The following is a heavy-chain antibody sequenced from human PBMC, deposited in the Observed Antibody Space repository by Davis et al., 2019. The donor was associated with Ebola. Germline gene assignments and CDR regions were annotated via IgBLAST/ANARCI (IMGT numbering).Heavy chain of an antibody. V-gene: IGHV3-9*01. CDR1: GFTFDDYA. D-gene: IGHD1-7*01. Sequence: SLKISCAASGFTFDDYAMHWVRQAPGKGLEWVSGISWNSGSIGYADSVKGRFTISRDNAKNSLYLQMNSLRAEDTALYYCAKDGPWAGTTTGGFDYWGQGTLVTVSS. CDR3: AKDGPWAGTTTGGFDY. CDR2: ISWNSGSI. J-gene: IGHJ4*02.